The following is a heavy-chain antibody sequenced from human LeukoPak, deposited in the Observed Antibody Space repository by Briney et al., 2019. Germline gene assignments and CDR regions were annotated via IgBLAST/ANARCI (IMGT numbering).Heavy chain of an antibody. CDR2: ISAYNGNT. Sequence: ASVKVSCKASGYTFTSYYMHWVRQAPGQGLEWMGWISAYNGNTNYAQKLQGRVTMTTDTSTSTAYMELRSLRSDDTAVYYRARVTPRDGYNPWGQGTLVTVSS. D-gene: IGHD5-24*01. CDR3: ARVTPRDGYNP. CDR1: GYTFTSYY. V-gene: IGHV1-18*04. J-gene: IGHJ5*02.